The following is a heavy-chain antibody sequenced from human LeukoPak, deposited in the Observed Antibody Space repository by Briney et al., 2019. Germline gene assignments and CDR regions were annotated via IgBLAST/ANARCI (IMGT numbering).Heavy chain of an antibody. CDR1: GYTFTDYY. J-gene: IGHJ4*02. Sequence: ASVKVSCKASGYTFTDYYIHWVRQAPGQGFEWMGWINPNSGGTNYARKFQGRVTMTRDTSISTAYMELSRLRSDDTAVYYCARSAETNCGGDCYGFDYWGQGTLVTVSS. CDR2: INPNSGGT. CDR3: ARSAETNCGGDCYGFDY. V-gene: IGHV1-2*02. D-gene: IGHD2-21*01.